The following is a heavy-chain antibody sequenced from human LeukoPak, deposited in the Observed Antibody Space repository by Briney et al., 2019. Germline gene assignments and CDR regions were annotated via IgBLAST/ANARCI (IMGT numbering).Heavy chain of an antibody. D-gene: IGHD5-12*01. V-gene: IGHV3-30*02. J-gene: IGHJ2*01. CDR3: ARARGGDWYFDL. CDR1: GFTFSSYG. Sequence: PGGSLRLSCVVSGFTFSSYGIHWVRQAPGKGLEWVAFIQNDGSDKYYTDSVKGRFTISRDNSKNTLYLQMNSLRAEDTAVYYCARARGGDWYFDLWGRGTLVTVCS. CDR2: IQNDGSDK.